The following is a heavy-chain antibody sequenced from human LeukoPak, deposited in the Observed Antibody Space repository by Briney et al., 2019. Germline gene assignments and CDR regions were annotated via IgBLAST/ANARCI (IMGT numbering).Heavy chain of an antibody. D-gene: IGHD3-10*01. Sequence: SETLSLTCIVSGGSTSRSDYYWGWIRQPPGKGLEWIGGIYYSVNTYYNPSLRGRVTISVDTSKNQLSLKMTSVTATDTAVYYCARSYSYDSATFDYWGQGTLVTVSS. CDR2: IYYSVNT. J-gene: IGHJ4*02. V-gene: IGHV4-39*01. CDR3: ARSYSYDSATFDY. CDR1: GGSTSRSDYY.